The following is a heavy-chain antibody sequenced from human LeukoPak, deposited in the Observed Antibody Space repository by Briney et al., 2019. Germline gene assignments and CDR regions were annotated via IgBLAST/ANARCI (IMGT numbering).Heavy chain of an antibody. CDR2: INPNSGDT. Sequence: GPSVTLSCKASGYTFTGYYIHWVRQAPGQGIELMGWINPNSGDTNYAQMFQGRVTMTRDTSITTAYMDLSRLRYDDTAVYYCTREESRYGGYVDYWGQGTLVTVSS. V-gene: IGHV1-2*02. D-gene: IGHD5-12*01. CDR1: GYTFTGYY. J-gene: IGHJ4*02. CDR3: TREESRYGGYVDY.